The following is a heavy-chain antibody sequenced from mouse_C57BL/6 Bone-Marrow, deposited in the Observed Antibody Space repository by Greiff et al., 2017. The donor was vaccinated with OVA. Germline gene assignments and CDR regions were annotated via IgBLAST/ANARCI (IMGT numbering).Heavy chain of an antibody. D-gene: IGHD1-1*01. J-gene: IGHJ2*01. CDR3: ARAYYGSSPYYFDY. CDR2: INPNNGGT. V-gene: IGHV1-26*01. Sequence: EVKLQQSGPELVKPGASVKISCKASGYTFTDYYMNWVKQSHGKSLEWIGDINPNNGGTSYNQKFKGKATLTVDKSSSTAYMELRSLTSEDSAVYYCARAYYGSSPYYFDYWGQGTTLTVSS. CDR1: GYTFTDYY.